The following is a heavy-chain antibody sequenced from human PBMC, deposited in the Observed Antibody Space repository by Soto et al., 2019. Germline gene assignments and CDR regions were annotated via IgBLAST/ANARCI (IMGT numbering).Heavy chain of an antibody. CDR2: INPNSGGT. CDR1: GYTFTGYY. CDR3: ARGGAGYCSGGSCYGRAYYGMDV. V-gene: IGHV1-2*04. D-gene: IGHD2-15*01. J-gene: IGHJ6*02. Sequence: ASVKVSCKASGYTFTGYYMHWVRQAPGQGLEWMGWINPNSGGTNYAQKFQGWVTMTRDTSISTAYMELSRLRSDDTAVYYCARGGAGYCSGGSCYGRAYYGMDVWGQGTTVTVS.